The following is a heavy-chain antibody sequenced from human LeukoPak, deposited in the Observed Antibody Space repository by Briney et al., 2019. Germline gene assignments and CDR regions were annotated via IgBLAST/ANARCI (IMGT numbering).Heavy chain of an antibody. D-gene: IGHD3-10*01. CDR3: AKEKFFANPHVLLWFEN. CDR1: GFTFSSYA. Sequence: GGSLRLSCAASGFTFSSYAMSWVRQAPGKGLEWVSAIRGSGGSTYYADSVKGRFTISRDNSKNTLYLQMNSLRAEDTAVYYCAKEKFFANPHVLLWFENWGQGTLVTVSS. CDR2: IRGSGGST. J-gene: IGHJ5*02. V-gene: IGHV3-23*01.